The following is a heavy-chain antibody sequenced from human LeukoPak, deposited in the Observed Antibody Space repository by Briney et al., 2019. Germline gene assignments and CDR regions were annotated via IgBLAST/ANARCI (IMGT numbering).Heavy chain of an antibody. D-gene: IGHD2-2*01. CDR1: GFTVSSNY. CDR2: IYSGGST. Sequence: PGGSLRLSCAASGFTVSSNYMSWVRQAPGKGLEWVSVIYSGGSTYYADSVKGRFTISRDNSKNTLYLQMNSLRAEDTAVYYCARTHSSTYYYYYGMDVWGQGTTVTVPS. CDR3: ARTHSSTYYYYYGMDV. V-gene: IGHV3-53*01. J-gene: IGHJ6*02.